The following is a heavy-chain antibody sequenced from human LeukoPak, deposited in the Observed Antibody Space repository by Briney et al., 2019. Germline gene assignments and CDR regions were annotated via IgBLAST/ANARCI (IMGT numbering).Heavy chain of an antibody. CDR1: GYTFTNFP. CDR2: ISAYNGYT. V-gene: IGHV1-18*01. CDR3: ARVGGNYEGLIDY. Sequence: ASVKVSCKASGYTFTNFPIVWARQAPGQGLEWMGWISAYNGYTKYAPSLQGRVAMTTDTSTSTAYMQLRSLRSDDTAMYYCARVGGNYEGLIDYWGQGTLVTVSS. D-gene: IGHD1-26*01. J-gene: IGHJ4*02.